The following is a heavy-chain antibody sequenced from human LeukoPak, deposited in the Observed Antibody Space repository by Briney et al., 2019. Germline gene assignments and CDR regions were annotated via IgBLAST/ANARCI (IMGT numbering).Heavy chain of an antibody. D-gene: IGHD3-3*01. CDR3: AGGTIFGVVMAY. Sequence: PSETLSPTCTVSGGSIISSYYWTWIRQPPGRGLEWIGYIYYSGSSNYNPSLKSRVTISLDTSKNQFSLKLSSANAADTAVYYCAGGTIFGVVMAYSGQGTLVTVSS. CDR2: IYYSGSS. CDR1: GGSIISSYY. J-gene: IGHJ4*02. V-gene: IGHV4-59*01.